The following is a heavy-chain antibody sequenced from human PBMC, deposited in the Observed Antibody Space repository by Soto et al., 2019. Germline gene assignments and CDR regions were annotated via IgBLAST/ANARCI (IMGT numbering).Heavy chain of an antibody. D-gene: IGHD6-6*01. Sequence: QVQLVQSGAEVKKPGSSVKVSCKASGGTFNSYAISWVRQAPGQGLEWMGGTIPIFRTADYAQKFQGRVTITADESTSTADMELSSLRSEDTAVYYCASQQLGPSYYSGMDVWGQGTTVTVSS. J-gene: IGHJ6*02. CDR3: ASQQLGPSYYSGMDV. CDR2: TIPIFRTA. CDR1: GGTFNSYA. V-gene: IGHV1-69*12.